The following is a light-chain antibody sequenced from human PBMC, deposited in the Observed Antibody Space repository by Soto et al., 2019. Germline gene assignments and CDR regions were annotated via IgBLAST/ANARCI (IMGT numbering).Light chain of an antibody. V-gene: IGKV3-15*01. CDR1: QNVRSY. CDR2: GAS. CDR3: QQYDAWPLT. J-gene: IGKJ4*01. Sequence: EIVLTQSPATLSLSPGERATLSCGASQNVRSYLAWYQQKPGQAPRLIIYGASTRATGIPVRFSGSGSETEFTLTINSLQSEDFAVYYCQQYDAWPLTFGGGTKVDIK.